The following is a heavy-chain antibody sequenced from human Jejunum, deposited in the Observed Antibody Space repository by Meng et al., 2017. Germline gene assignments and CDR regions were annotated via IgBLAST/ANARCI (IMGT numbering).Heavy chain of an antibody. CDR3: ARDLGYGSGSYLAY. V-gene: IGHV1-46*01. CDR2: INPRGDST. Sequence: QGQLVQSGAEVKKPGDSVRISCKASGYTFISYYMHWVRQAPGQGLEWMAIINPRGDSTTYAQNFQGRVTVTRDTSTTTVYMELSSLRSEDTAVYYCARDLGYGSGSYLAYWGQGTLVTVSS. CDR1: GYTFISYY. D-gene: IGHD3-10*01. J-gene: IGHJ4*02.